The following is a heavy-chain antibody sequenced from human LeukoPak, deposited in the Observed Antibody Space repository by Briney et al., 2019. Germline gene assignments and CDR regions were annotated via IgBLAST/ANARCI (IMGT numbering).Heavy chain of an antibody. Sequence: GRSLRLSCAASGFIFDTYGMLWVRQAPGKGLEWVAVIAYDGSNQYHADSVKGRFTISRGNSKNTLYLQMNSLRGEDTAVYYCAKEKAIGTINYGLDVWGQGTTVTVSS. CDR3: AKEKAIGTINYGLDV. J-gene: IGHJ6*02. D-gene: IGHD1-1*01. V-gene: IGHV3-30*18. CDR1: GFIFDTYG. CDR2: IAYDGSNQ.